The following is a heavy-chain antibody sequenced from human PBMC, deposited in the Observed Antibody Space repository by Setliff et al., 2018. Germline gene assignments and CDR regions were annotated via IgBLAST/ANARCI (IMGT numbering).Heavy chain of an antibody. CDR2: ISAYNGNI. V-gene: IGHV1-18*01. CDR3: VRDLGIFGVVINAFDI. J-gene: IGHJ3*02. CDR1: GYTFTSYG. D-gene: IGHD3-3*01. Sequence: GASVKVSCKASGYTFTSYGVSWVRQAPGQGLEWMGWISAYNGNINYAQKFQGRVTMTTDTYTSTANMELRSLRSDDTAVYYCVRDLGIFGVVINAFDIWGQGTMVTVSS.